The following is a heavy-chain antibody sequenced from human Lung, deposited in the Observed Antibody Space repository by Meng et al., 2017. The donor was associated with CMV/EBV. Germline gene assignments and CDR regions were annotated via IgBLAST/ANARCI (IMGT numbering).Heavy chain of an antibody. D-gene: IGHD3-22*01. Sequence: GSXRLSCTASGFTFGDYAMSWVRQAPGKGLEWVGFIRSKAYGGTTEYAASVKGRFTISRDDSKSIAYLQMNSLKTEDTAVYYCTRVNYYYGMDVWGQGTTVTVSS. CDR1: GFTFGDYA. CDR3: TRVNYYYGMDV. V-gene: IGHV3-49*04. CDR2: IRSKAYGGTT. J-gene: IGHJ6*02.